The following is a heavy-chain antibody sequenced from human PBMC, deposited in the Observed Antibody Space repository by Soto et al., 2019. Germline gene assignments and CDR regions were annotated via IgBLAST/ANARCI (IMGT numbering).Heavy chain of an antibody. Sequence: PGGSLRLSCAASGFTFSSYAMSWVRQAPGKGLEWVSAISGSGGSTYYADSVKGRFTISRDNSKNTLYLQVNSLRAEDTAVYYCAKPHHVLLWCGESPYGMDVWGQGTTVTVSS. CDR2: ISGSGGST. V-gene: IGHV3-23*01. D-gene: IGHD3-10*01. J-gene: IGHJ6*02. CDR3: AKPHHVLLWCGESPYGMDV. CDR1: GFTFSSYA.